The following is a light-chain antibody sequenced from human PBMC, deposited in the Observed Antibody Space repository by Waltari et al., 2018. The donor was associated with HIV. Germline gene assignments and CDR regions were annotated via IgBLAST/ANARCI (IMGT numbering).Light chain of an antibody. V-gene: IGLV2-11*01. Sequence: QSALTQPRSVSGSPGQSVTISCTGPSSDVAGFTFVSWYQQHPGKAPKLMIYDVTMRPSGVPDRFSGSKFDNTASLTISGLQADDEADYYCCSYAGSYTLVVFGGGTKLTVL. CDR2: DVT. J-gene: IGLJ2*01. CDR3: CSYAGSYTLVV. CDR1: SSDVAGFTF.